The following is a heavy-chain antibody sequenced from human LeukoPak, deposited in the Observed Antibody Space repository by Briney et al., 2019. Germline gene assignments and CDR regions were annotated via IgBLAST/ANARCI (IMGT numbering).Heavy chain of an antibody. D-gene: IGHD6-13*01. V-gene: IGHV3-64D*06. Sequence: PGGSLRLSCSASGFTFSTYAMHWVRQAPGKGLEYVSAISNNGGSTYYADSVKGRFTISRDNSKSTLYLQMSSLRAEDTAVYYCVNGDQSSWYRTLLYWGQGTLVTVSS. CDR2: ISNNGGST. CDR1: GFTFSTYA. CDR3: VNGDQSSWYRTLLY. J-gene: IGHJ4*02.